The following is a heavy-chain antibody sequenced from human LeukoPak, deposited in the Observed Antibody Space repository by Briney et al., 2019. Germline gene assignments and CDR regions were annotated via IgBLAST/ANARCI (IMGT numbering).Heavy chain of an antibody. D-gene: IGHD3-22*01. CDR1: GGSISSYY. J-gene: IGHJ6*03. CDR3: ARGLYDSSGYYYYYYMDV. V-gene: IGHV4-4*07. Sequence: SETLSLTCTVSGGSISSYYWSWIRQPAGKGLEWIGRIYTSGSTNYNPSLKSRVTMSVDTSKNQFSLKLSSVTAADTAVYYCARGLYDSSGYYYYYYMDVWGKGTTVTISS. CDR2: IYTSGST.